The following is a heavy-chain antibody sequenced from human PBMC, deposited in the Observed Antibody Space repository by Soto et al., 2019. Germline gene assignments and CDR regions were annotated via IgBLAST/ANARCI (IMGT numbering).Heavy chain of an antibody. V-gene: IGHV3-23*01. J-gene: IGHJ4*02. Sequence: EVQLLESGGGLVQPGGSLRLSCAASGFTFSSYAMRWVRQAPGKGLEWVSAISGSGDSTYYADSVKGRFTTSRDNSKNTLYLQTNSLRAEDTAVYYCASRGSGSDYDYWGQGTLVTVSS. CDR3: ASRGSGSDYDY. CDR2: ISGSGDST. D-gene: IGHD1-26*01. CDR1: GFTFSSYA.